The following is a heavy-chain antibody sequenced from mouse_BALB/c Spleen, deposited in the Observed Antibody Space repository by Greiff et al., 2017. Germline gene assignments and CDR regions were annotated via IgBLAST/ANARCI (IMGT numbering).Heavy chain of an antibody. J-gene: IGHJ3*01. D-gene: IGHD2-4*01. Sequence: DVKLVESGGGLVKPGGSLKLSCAASGFTFSSYDMSWVRQTPEKRLEWVAYISSGGGSTYYPDTVKGRFTISRDNAKNTLYLQMSSLKSEDTAMYYCARRGSTMITTSGAWFAYWGQGTLVTVSA. CDR3: ARRGSTMITTSGAWFAY. CDR1: GFTFSSYD. V-gene: IGHV5-12-1*01. CDR2: ISSGGGST.